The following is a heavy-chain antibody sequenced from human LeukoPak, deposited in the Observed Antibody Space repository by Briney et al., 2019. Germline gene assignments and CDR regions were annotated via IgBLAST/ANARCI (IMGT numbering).Heavy chain of an antibody. CDR3: ARDSSGSYYGFDY. CDR2: IYHSGST. J-gene: IGHJ4*02. D-gene: IGHD1-26*01. Sequence: SETLSLTCAVSGGSISSGGYSWSWIRQPPGKGLEWIGYIYHSGSTYYNPSLKSRVTISVDRSKNQFSLKLSSVTAADTAVYYCARDSSGSYYGFDYWGQGTLVTVSS. CDR1: GGSISSGGYS. V-gene: IGHV4-30-2*01.